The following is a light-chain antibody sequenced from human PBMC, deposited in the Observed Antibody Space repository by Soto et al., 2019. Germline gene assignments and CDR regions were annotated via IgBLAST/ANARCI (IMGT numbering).Light chain of an antibody. CDR1: SSNIGSNT. Sequence: QSVLTQPPSASGTPGQRVTISCSGSSSNIGSNTVNWYQQLPGTAPKLLIYSNNQRPSGVPDRFSGSKSGTSASLAISGLQSEDEADYYCSSYTSSSTLVVFGGGTQLTV. CDR2: SNN. CDR3: SSYTSSSTLVV. J-gene: IGLJ2*01. V-gene: IGLV1-44*01.